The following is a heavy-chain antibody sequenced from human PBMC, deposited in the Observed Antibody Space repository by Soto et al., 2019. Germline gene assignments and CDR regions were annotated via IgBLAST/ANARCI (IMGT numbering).Heavy chain of an antibody. CDR2: ISYDGTKK. V-gene: IGHV3-30*04. J-gene: IGHJ6*02. CDR1: GFMFNSYV. D-gene: IGHD3-10*01. Sequence: VQLVESGGGVVQPGRSLRLSCAASGFMFNSYVMHWVRRAPGKGLEWVGFISYDGTKKDYADSVKGRFTISRDNSKNTLYLQMNSLRGEDTAVYHCARCHYSGSARTYGMDVWGQGTTVTVSS. CDR3: ARCHYSGSARTYGMDV.